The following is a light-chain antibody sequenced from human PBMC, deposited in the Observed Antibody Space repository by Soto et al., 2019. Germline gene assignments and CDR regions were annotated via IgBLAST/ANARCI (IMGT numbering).Light chain of an antibody. Sequence: EIVLTQSPATLSLSPGERATLSCRASQSVSSSLVWYQQKPGQAPRLLMYDASTRATGIPARFIGSGSGTDFTLTISGLDPEDFAVYYCQQRSNWPLTFGGGTEVEI. V-gene: IGKV3-11*01. CDR3: QQRSNWPLT. CDR1: QSVSSS. CDR2: DAS. J-gene: IGKJ4*01.